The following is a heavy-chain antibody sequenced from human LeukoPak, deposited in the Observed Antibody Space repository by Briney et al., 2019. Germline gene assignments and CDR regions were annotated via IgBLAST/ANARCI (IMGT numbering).Heavy chain of an antibody. D-gene: IGHD1-26*01. CDR3: ARGAGATNNWFDP. J-gene: IGHJ5*02. CDR2: MNPNSGNT. Sequence: ASVKVSCKASGYTFTSYDINWVRQAAGQGLEWMGWMNPNSGNTGYAQKFQGRVTITRNTSISTAYMELSSLRSEDTAVYYCARGAGATNNWFDPWGQGTLVTVSS. CDR1: GYTFTSYD. V-gene: IGHV1-8*03.